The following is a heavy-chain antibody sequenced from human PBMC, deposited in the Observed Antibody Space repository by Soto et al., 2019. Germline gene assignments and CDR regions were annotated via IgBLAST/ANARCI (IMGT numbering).Heavy chain of an antibody. Sequence: GASVKVSCKASGGTFSSYAISWVRQAPGQGLEWMGGIIPIFGTANYAQKFQGRVTITADKSTSTAYMELSSLRSEDMAVYYCARVSTMVRDPYYYYGMDVWGQGATVTVSS. D-gene: IGHD3-10*01. V-gene: IGHV1-69*06. J-gene: IGHJ6*02. CDR1: GGTFSSYA. CDR3: ARVSTMVRDPYYYYGMDV. CDR2: IIPIFGTA.